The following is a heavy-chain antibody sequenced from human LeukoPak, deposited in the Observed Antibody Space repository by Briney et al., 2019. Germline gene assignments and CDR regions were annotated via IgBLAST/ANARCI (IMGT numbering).Heavy chain of an antibody. J-gene: IGHJ4*02. CDR1: GGSISSYY. Sequence: SENLSLTCTVSGGSISSYYWSWIRQPPGKGLEWIGYIYYSGSTNYNPSLKSRVTISVDTSKNQFSLKLSSVTAADTAVYYCARGLTYYYDSSGYWINYWGQGTLVTVSS. CDR2: IYYSGST. CDR3: ARGLTYYYDSSGYWINY. D-gene: IGHD3-22*01. V-gene: IGHV4-59*01.